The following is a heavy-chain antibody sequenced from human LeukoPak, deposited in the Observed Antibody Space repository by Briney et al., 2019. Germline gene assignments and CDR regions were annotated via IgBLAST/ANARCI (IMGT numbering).Heavy chain of an antibody. Sequence: PGGSLRLSCAASGFTVSSNYMSWVRQAPGKGLEWASVIYSGGSTYYADSVKGRFTISRDNSKNTLYLQMNSLRAEDTAVYYCASGSVLVPFDYWGQGTLVTVSS. CDR2: IYSGGST. J-gene: IGHJ4*02. D-gene: IGHD1-14*01. V-gene: IGHV3-53*01. CDR1: GFTVSSNY. CDR3: ASGSVLVPFDY.